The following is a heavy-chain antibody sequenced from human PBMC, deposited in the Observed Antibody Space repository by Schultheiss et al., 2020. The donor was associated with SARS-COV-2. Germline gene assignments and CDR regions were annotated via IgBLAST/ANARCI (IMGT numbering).Heavy chain of an antibody. V-gene: IGHV3-66*01. Sequence: GGSLRLSCAASGFTVSSNYMSWVRQAPGKGLEWVSVIYSGGSTYYADSVKGRFTISRDNSKNTLYLQMNSLRAEDTAVYYCARDGGGSGSYPGLDYWGQGTLVTVSS. J-gene: IGHJ4*02. CDR3: ARDGGGSGSYPGLDY. D-gene: IGHD1-26*01. CDR2: IYSGGST. CDR1: GFTVSSNY.